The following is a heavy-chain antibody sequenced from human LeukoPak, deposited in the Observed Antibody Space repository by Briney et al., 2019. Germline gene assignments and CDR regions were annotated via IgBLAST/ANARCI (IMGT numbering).Heavy chain of an antibody. Sequence: GGSLRLSCAASGFTFSSYCMNWVRQAPGKGLEWVSSISSHSRYIYYAGSMRGRFTISRDDAKNSLYLEMNSLRGEDTAVYYCARDGVPGAFDYWGQGTLVTVSS. CDR2: ISSHSRYI. D-gene: IGHD7-27*01. V-gene: IGHV3-21*01. CDR1: GFTFSSYC. J-gene: IGHJ4*02. CDR3: ARDGVPGAFDY.